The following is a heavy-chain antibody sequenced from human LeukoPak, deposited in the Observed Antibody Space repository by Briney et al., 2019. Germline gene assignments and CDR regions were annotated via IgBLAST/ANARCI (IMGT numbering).Heavy chain of an antibody. Sequence: GGSLRLSCAASGFTFSSYAMHWVRQAPGKGLERVAVISYDGSNKYYADSAKGRFTISRDNSKNTLYLQMNSLRAEDTAVYYCARGKWLVGPGPFDYWGQGTLVTVSS. CDR3: ARGKWLVGPGPFDY. D-gene: IGHD6-19*01. CDR2: ISYDGSNK. V-gene: IGHV3-30*04. J-gene: IGHJ4*02. CDR1: GFTFSSYA.